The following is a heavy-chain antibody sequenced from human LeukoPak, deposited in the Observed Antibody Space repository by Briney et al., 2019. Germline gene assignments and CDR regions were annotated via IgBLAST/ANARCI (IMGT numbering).Heavy chain of an antibody. J-gene: IGHJ4*02. Sequence: PGRSLRLSCAASGFTFSSYGMHWVRQAPGKGLEWVAFIRYDGSNKYYADSVKGRFTISRDNSKNTLYLQMNSLRAEDTAVYYCAKVGQRGYGYDSSGYFDYWGQGTLVTVSS. V-gene: IGHV3-30*02. D-gene: IGHD3-22*01. CDR3: AKVGQRGYGYDSSGYFDY. CDR1: GFTFSSYG. CDR2: IRYDGSNK.